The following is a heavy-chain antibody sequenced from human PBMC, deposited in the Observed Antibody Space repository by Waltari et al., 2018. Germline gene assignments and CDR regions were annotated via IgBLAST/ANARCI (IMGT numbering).Heavy chain of an antibody. CDR1: GFTFSSYG. CDR3: ARAMVRGVIKGSLDY. Sequence: QVQLVESGGGVVQPGGSLRLSCAASGFTFSSYGMHWVRQAPGKGLEWVAFIRYDGSNKYYADSVKGRFTISRDNSKNTLYLQMNSLRAEDTAVYYCARAMVRGVIKGSLDYWGQGTLVSVPS. D-gene: IGHD3-10*01. CDR2: IRYDGSNK. J-gene: IGHJ4*02. V-gene: IGHV3-30*02.